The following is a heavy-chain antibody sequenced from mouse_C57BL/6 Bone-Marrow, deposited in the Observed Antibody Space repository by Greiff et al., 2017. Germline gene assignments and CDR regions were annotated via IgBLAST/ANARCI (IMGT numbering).Heavy chain of an antibody. CDR1: GFNITDYY. J-gene: IGHJ2*01. CDR2: IDPEAGET. V-gene: IGHV14-2*01. CDR3: DSGGSGYVG. Sequence: VQLQQSGAELAKPGASVKLSCTASGFNITDYYMHWVKQRTEQGLEWIGRIDPEAGETKYAPKFQGKATITAYTSSNTAYLQLSRLTSVDTAVYYYDSGGSGYVGWGQGTTLTVSS. D-gene: IGHD3-2*02.